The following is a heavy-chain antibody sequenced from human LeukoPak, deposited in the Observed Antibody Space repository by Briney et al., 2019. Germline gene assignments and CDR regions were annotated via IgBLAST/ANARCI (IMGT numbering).Heavy chain of an antibody. Sequence: PGGSLRLSCAASGFTFSTYAMHWVRQAPGKGLEGVALISFDGSKNSYADSVKGRFTISRDNSKDTLFLQMNSLRAEDTAVYYCARRYSSGLDYWGQGTLVTVSS. CDR2: ISFDGSKN. J-gene: IGHJ4*02. D-gene: IGHD2-15*01. V-gene: IGHV3-30-3*01. CDR3: ARRYSSGLDY. CDR1: GFTFSTYA.